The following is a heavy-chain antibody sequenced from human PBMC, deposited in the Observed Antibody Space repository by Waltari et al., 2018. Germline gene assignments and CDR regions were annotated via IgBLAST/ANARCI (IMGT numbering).Heavy chain of an antibody. Sequence: EVQLVESGGGLVQPGGSLRLSCAASVFIFGSHWMSWVRQAPGKGLEWVSNIKQDGTAEYEVDSVRGRFTISRDNAKNSLFLQMNSLRAEDTAVYYCARAGVGAISFSDYWGQGTLVSVSS. V-gene: IGHV3-7*01. CDR1: VFIFGSHW. D-gene: IGHD1-26*01. CDR2: IKQDGTAE. J-gene: IGHJ4*02. CDR3: ARAGVGAISFSDY.